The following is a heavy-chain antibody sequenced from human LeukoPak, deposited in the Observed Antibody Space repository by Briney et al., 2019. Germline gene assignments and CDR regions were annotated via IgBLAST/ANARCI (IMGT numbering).Heavy chain of an antibody. CDR2: ISYDGSNK. V-gene: IGHV3-30*03. J-gene: IGHJ4*02. Sequence: GGSLRLSCAASGFTFSSYGMHWVRQAPGKGLEWVAVISYDGSNKYYADSVKGRFTISRDNSKNTLYLQMNSLRAEDTAVYYCAREEGAYYYDSSGYYLTGYFDYWGQGTLVTVSS. D-gene: IGHD3-22*01. CDR1: GFTFSSYG. CDR3: AREEGAYYYDSSGYYLTGYFDY.